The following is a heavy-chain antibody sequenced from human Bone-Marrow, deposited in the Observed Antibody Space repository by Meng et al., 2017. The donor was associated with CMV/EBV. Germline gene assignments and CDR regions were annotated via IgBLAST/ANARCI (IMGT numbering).Heavy chain of an antibody. CDR2: IKPDKDDT. Sequence: VSCKASGYNFVTFGMSWVRQAPGEGLEWMGWIKPDKDDTDYAQKFQDRITLTTDRSTNTVYMELRSLRSDDTAVYYCARDRSNSDVWGQGTLVTVSS. CDR3: ARDRSNSDV. CDR1: GYNFVTFG. J-gene: IGHJ4*02. D-gene: IGHD2-15*01. V-gene: IGHV1-18*01.